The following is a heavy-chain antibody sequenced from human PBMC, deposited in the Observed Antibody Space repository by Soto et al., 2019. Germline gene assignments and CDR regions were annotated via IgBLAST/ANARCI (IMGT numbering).Heavy chain of an antibody. V-gene: IGHV1-18*01. CDR3: ARDIVVVPAAAGVQFDY. J-gene: IGHJ4*02. Sequence: ASVKVSCKASGYTFTSYGISWVRQAPGQGLEWMGWISAYNGNTNYAQKLQGRVTMTTDTSTSTAYMELRSLRSDDTAVYYCARDIVVVPAAAGVQFDYWGQGTLVTVSS. CDR1: GYTFTSYG. D-gene: IGHD2-2*01. CDR2: ISAYNGNT.